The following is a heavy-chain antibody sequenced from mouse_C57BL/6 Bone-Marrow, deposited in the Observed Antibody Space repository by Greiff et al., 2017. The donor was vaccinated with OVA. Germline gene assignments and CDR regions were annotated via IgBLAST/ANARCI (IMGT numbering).Heavy chain of an antibody. Sequence: QVHVKQSGAELASPGASVTLSCKASGYTFTDHIMNWVKKRPGQGLEWIGRIYPVSGETNYNQKFMGKATFSVDRSSSTVYMVLNSLTSEDPAVYYCGSRGYYGPAWFAYWGQGTLVTVSA. CDR3: GSRGYYGPAWFAY. V-gene: IGHV1-11*01. J-gene: IGHJ3*01. CDR2: IYPVSGET. CDR1: GYTFTDHI. D-gene: IGHD2-1*01.